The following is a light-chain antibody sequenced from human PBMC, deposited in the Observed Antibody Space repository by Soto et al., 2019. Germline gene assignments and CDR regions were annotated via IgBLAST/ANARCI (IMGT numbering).Light chain of an antibody. CDR2: GAS. V-gene: IGKV1-12*01. J-gene: IGKJ5*01. Sequence: DIQMTQSPPSVSASVGDRVTITCRASQDVGKWLAWYQQKPGKAPTLLIHGASSLQSGVTPRYSGSGYRTDFTLTISSLQPEYFATYYCQQANSFPITFGQGTRLEIK. CDR3: QQANSFPIT. CDR1: QDVGKW.